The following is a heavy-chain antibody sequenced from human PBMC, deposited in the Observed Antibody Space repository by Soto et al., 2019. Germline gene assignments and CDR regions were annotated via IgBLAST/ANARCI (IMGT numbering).Heavy chain of an antibody. V-gene: IGHV3-74*01. Sequence: PGGSLRLSCAASGFTFRSHWMHWVRQSPGKGLVWVSRINTDGSSTSYADSVKGRFTISRDNAKKTLYLQMNSLRAEDAAVYYCARDSTTVTTAFDYWGQGTLVTVSS. CDR2: INTDGSST. D-gene: IGHD4-17*01. CDR3: ARDSTTVTTAFDY. J-gene: IGHJ4*02. CDR1: GFTFRSHW.